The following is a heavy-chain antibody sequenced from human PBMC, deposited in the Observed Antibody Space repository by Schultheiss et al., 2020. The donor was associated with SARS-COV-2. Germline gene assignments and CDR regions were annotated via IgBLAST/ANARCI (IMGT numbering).Heavy chain of an antibody. Sequence: SETLSLTCAVYGGSFSGYYWSWIRQPPGKGLEWIGEINHSGSTNYNPSLKSRVTISVDTSKNQFSLKLSSVTAADTAVYYCARDYPRWDAFDIWGQGTMVTVSS. CDR1: GGSFSGYY. J-gene: IGHJ3*02. CDR2: INHSGST. V-gene: IGHV4-34*01. CDR3: ARDYPRWDAFDI. D-gene: IGHD4-23*01.